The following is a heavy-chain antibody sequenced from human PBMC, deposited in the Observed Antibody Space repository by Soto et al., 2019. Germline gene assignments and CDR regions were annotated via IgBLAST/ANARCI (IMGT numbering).Heavy chain of an antibody. CDR2: IHYSGST. D-gene: IGHD6-25*01. CDR3: ARHRHGGDLSDY. CDR1: GCSITGYY. V-gene: IGHV4-59*08. J-gene: IGHJ4*02. Sequence: SETLSLTCTVSGCSITGYYWSWIRQPPGKGLEWIGHIHYSGSTNYSPSLKSRLTMSVDTSKNQFSLRLNSVSAADTAIYYCARHRHGGDLSDYWGQGTLVTVSS.